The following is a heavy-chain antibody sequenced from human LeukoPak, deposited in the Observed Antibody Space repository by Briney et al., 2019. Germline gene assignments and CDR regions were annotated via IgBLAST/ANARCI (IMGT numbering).Heavy chain of an antibody. CDR2: INGGGGST. V-gene: IGHV3-23*01. CDR1: GFTFSNYV. J-gene: IGHJ4*02. Sequence: PGGSLRLSCAASGFTFSNYVMSWVRQAPGKGPEWVSGINGGGGSTFYAESVTGRLTISRDNSKNTLFLQMNTLRAEDTAVYYCVKDGRRSPPCWGQGTLVTVSS. D-gene: IGHD2-15*01. CDR3: VKDGRRSPPC.